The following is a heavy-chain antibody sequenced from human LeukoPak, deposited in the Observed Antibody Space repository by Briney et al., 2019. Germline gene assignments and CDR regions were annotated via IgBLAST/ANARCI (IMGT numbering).Heavy chain of an antibody. CDR2: ISSSSSYI. Sequence: PGGSLRLSCAASGFTFSKYSMNWVRQAPGKGLEWVSSISSSSSYIYYADPVKGRFTISRDNAKNTLYLQMNNLRAEDTAIYYCATDYYVSGSYYRLFYWGQGTLVTVSS. D-gene: IGHD3-10*01. CDR3: ATDYYVSGSYYRLFY. CDR1: GFTFSKYS. V-gene: IGHV3-21*01. J-gene: IGHJ4*02.